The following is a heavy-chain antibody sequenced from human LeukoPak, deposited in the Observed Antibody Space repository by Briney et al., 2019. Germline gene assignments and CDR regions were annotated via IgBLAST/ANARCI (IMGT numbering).Heavy chain of an antibody. J-gene: IGHJ4*02. V-gene: IGHV3-49*04. CDR3: TRATNYYGSGSFFF. CDR1: GFTFGDFS. CDR2: IRSKTYGATT. D-gene: IGHD3-10*01. Sequence: GGSLRLSCAASGFTFGDFSMTWVRQTPGRGLEWVGFIRSKTYGATTQYAASVEGRFTISRDDPKSIVYLQMNSLRSEDTALYYCTRATNYYGSGSFFFWGQGALVTVSS.